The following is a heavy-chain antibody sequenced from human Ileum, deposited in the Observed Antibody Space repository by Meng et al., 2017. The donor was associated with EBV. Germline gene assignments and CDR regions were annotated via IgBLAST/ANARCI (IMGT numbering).Heavy chain of an antibody. Sequence: EVLLVESGGVLVQPGGSLRLSCAASGFTFADYWMHWVRQAPGKGLVWVSRVDIDGTTSVYADSVRGRFTISRDNTKNMIYLQINSLRADDTAVYYCTRGASGKFNRWGQGTLVTVSS. D-gene: IGHD3-10*01. CDR3: TRGASGKFNR. CDR2: VDIDGTTS. J-gene: IGHJ5*02. CDR1: GFTFADYW. V-gene: IGHV3-74*01.